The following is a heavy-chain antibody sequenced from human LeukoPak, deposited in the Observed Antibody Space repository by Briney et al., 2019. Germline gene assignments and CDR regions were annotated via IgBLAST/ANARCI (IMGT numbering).Heavy chain of an antibody. CDR1: GGSFSGYY. CDR2: IYHTGST. CDR3: ARAVSIVGLYYFDL. J-gene: IGHJ2*01. D-gene: IGHD3-3*01. Sequence: SETLSLTCAVYGGSFSGYYWSWPRQPPGQGLEWLGDIYHTGSTDYNPSLKSRLTISLDGSKNQFSLEVTSVTAADTAVYYCARAVSIVGLYYFDLWGRGTLVTVSS. V-gene: IGHV4-34*01.